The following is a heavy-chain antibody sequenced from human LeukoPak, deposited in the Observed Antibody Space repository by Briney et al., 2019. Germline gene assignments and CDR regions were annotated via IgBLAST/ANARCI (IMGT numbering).Heavy chain of an antibody. CDR2: FDPEDGET. J-gene: IGHJ4*02. CDR1: GYTLTELS. Sequence: ASVKVSCKVSGYTLTELSMHWVRQAPGKGLEWMGGFDPEDGETIYAQKFQGRVTMTEDTSTDTAYMELSSLRSEDTAVYYCATAVEGTGTPFFDYWGQGTLVTVSS. D-gene: IGHD1-1*01. CDR3: ATAVEGTGTPFFDY. V-gene: IGHV1-24*01.